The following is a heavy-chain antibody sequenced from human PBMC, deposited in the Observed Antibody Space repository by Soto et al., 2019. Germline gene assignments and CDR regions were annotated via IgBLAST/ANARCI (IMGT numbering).Heavy chain of an antibody. D-gene: IGHD1-26*01. V-gene: IGHV1-2*02. CDR2: INPKSGGT. CDR1: GDTLTANY. CDR3: ARDLAKGGGSAGFDY. J-gene: IGHJ4*02. Sequence: QVQLLQSGAEVKKPGASVKVSCKASGDTLTANYIHWVLQAPGQGFEWMAWINPKSGGTKYPQKFQGRVTMTRDTSLSTVYMTLTRLTSDDTAVYYCARDLAKGGGSAGFDYWGRGTLVTVSS.